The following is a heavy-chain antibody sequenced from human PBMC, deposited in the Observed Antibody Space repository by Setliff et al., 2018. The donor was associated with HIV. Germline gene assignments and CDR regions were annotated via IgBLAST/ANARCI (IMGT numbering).Heavy chain of an antibody. CDR2: IIPKSNTP. D-gene: IGHD3-10*01. CDR3: ARGSPIVWFGEFLYPEIDY. J-gene: IGHJ4*02. V-gene: IGHV1-69*13. CDR1: GDTFSTFA. Sequence: SVKVSCKASGDTFSTFAIIWIRQAPGQGLEWMGGIIPKSNTPDYAQIFKGRLTITADESTSTAHMELVGLTSEDTAVYYCARGSPIVWFGEFLYPEIDYWGQGSLVTVSS.